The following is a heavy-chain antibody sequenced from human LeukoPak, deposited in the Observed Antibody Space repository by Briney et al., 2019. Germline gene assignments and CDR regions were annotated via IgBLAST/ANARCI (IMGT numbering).Heavy chain of an antibody. CDR2: ISTGGDI. J-gene: IGHJ5*02. Sequence: SDTLSLTCAVSAGSICNSYCSWARQPPGKGLEFIGYISTGGDINYNPSLRSRATMSINTSNNQLSLTLTSVTTADTAVYFCVRGPGRGYDLEPWGLGSLVTVSS. CDR3: VRGPGRGYDLEP. V-gene: IGHV4-4*08. CDR1: AGSICNSY. D-gene: IGHD3-22*01.